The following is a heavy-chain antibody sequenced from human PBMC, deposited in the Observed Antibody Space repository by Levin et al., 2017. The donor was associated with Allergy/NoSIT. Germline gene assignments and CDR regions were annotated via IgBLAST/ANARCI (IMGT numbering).Heavy chain of an antibody. CDR2: IWSGGSRI. J-gene: IGHJ4*02. CDR3: ARDISYYALSD. Sequence: GGSLRLSCAASGFTFSSYHMHWVRQAPGKGLEWVADIWSGGSRIYYLDSVKGRFTISRDTSKNTLYLQMNSLRVEDTAIYYCARDISYYALSDWGQGTLVTVSS. CDR1: GFTFSSYH. V-gene: IGHV3-33*08. D-gene: IGHD3-10*01.